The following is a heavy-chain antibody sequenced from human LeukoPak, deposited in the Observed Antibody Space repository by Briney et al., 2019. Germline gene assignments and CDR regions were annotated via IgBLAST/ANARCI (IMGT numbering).Heavy chain of an antibody. J-gene: IGHJ4*02. Sequence: SQTLSLTCAISGDIVSSINGAWNWIRQSPSRGLEWLVRTYYRSSWYNDYVESMKGRITISPDTSKNQFSLHLDSVTPEDTAVYYCARDLGNTGWYTFDYWGQGTLVTVSS. D-gene: IGHD6-19*01. CDR3: ARDLGNTGWYTFDY. CDR1: GDIVSSINGA. V-gene: IGHV6-1*01. CDR2: TYYRSSWYN.